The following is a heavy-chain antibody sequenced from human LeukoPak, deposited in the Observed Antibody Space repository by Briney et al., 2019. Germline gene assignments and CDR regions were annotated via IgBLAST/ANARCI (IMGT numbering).Heavy chain of an antibody. V-gene: IGHV4-34*01. J-gene: IGHJ4*02. CDR1: GVSFSGYY. D-gene: IGHD1-26*01. CDR3: ARGPEWELLD. CDR2: INHSGST. Sequence: SETLSLTCAVYGVSFSGYYWSWIRQPPGKGLEWIGEINHSGSTNYNPSLKSRVTISVDTSKNQFSLKLSSVTAADTAVYYCARGPEWELLDWGQGTLVTVSS.